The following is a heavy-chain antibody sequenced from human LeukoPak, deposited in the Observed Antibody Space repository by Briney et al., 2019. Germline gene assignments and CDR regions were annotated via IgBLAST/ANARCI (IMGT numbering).Heavy chain of an antibody. D-gene: IGHD2-15*01. CDR1: GFTFSSYG. V-gene: IGHV3-30*03. CDR2: ISYDGSNK. CDR3: ARGPIVVVAATNYYYMDV. Sequence: GGSLRLSCAASGFTFSSYGMHWVRQAPGKGLEWVAVISYDGSNKYYADSVKGRFTISRDNAKNSLYLQMNSLRAEDTAVYYCARGPIVVVAATNYYYMDVWGKGTTVTVSS. J-gene: IGHJ6*03.